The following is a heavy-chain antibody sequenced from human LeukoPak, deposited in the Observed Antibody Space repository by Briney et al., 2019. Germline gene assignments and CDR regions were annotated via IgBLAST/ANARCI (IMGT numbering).Heavy chain of an antibody. Sequence: SGGSLRLSCAASGFTFDDYAMHWVRQAPGKGLEWVSLISWDGGSTHYADSVKGRFTISRDNSKNSLYLQMNSLRAEDTALYYCAKDIRGSTSWYGLDYWGQGTLVTVSS. CDR1: GFTFDDYA. CDR3: AKDIRGSTSWYGLDY. J-gene: IGHJ4*02. D-gene: IGHD6-13*01. CDR2: ISWDGGST. V-gene: IGHV3-43D*03.